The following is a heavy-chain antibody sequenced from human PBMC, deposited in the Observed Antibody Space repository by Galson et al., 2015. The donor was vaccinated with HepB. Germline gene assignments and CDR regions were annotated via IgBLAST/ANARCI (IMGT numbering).Heavy chain of an antibody. CDR2: IIPIFGTA. CDR3: ARNKPELQYHWFDP. Sequence: SVKVSCKASGGTFSSYAISWVRQAPGQGLEWMGGIIPIFGTANYAQKFQGRVTITADESTSTAYMELSSLRSEDTAVYYCARNKPELQYHWFDPWGQGTLVTVSS. V-gene: IGHV1-69*13. D-gene: IGHD1-14*01. J-gene: IGHJ5*02. CDR1: GGTFSSYA.